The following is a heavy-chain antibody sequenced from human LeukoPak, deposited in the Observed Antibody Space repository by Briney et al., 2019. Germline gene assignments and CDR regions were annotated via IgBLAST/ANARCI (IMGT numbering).Heavy chain of an antibody. CDR2: ISSSSSYI. CDR3: ARGDSPTYYYDSSGYSAYDY. V-gene: IGHV3-21*01. J-gene: IGHJ4*02. CDR1: GFTFSSYS. Sequence: GGSLRLSCAASGFTFSSYSMNWVRQAPGKGLEWVSSISSSSSYIYYADSVKGRFTISRDNAKNSLYLQMNSLRAEDTAVYYCARGDSPTYYYDSSGYSAYDYRGQGTLVTVSS. D-gene: IGHD3-22*01.